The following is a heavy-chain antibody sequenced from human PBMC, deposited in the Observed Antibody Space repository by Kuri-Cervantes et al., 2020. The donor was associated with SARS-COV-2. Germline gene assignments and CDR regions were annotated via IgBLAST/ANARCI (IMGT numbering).Heavy chain of an antibody. V-gene: IGHV3-30*04. CDR2: ISYAGTG. Sequence: GGSLRLSCAASGFTLSTYAMQWVRQAPGKGLEWVAGISYAGTGHYAVSVKGRFTIARDNSENTLYLQMNSLRPEDTAVYYCARVAGYDTSGYYGAWDYWGQGILVTVSS. J-gene: IGHJ4*02. CDR3: ARVAGYDTSGYYGAWDY. CDR1: GFTLSTYA. D-gene: IGHD3-22*01.